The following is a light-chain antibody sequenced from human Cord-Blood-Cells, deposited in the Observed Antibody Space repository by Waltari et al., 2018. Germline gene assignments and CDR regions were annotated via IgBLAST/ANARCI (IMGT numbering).Light chain of an antibody. J-gene: IGKJ1*01. Sequence: DIQLTQSPSFLSASVGDRVTITCQASQGISNYLAWYQQKQGKAPKLLIYAASTLESGVPSRFSGSGSVTEFTLTISSLQPEDFATYYCQQLNSYPRTFGQGTKVEIK. V-gene: IGKV1-9*01. CDR2: AAS. CDR3: QQLNSYPRT. CDR1: QGISNY.